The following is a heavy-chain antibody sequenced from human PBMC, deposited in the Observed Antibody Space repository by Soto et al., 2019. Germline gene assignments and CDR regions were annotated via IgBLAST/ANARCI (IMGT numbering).Heavy chain of an antibody. D-gene: IGHD4-17*01. CDR3: GAQDYVAKGYHFET. V-gene: IGHV3-7*01. Sequence: GGSLRLSCAASGFTFSSYWMSWVRQAPGKGLEWVANIKQDGSEKYYVDSVKGRFTISRDNAKNSLYLQMNSLRAEDTAVYYCGAQDYVAKGYHFETWGQGTMVTVSS. CDR1: GFTFSSYW. CDR2: IKQDGSEK. J-gene: IGHJ4*02.